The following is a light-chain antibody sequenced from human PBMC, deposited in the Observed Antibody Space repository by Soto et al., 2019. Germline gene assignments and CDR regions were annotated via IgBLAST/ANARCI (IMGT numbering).Light chain of an antibody. V-gene: IGLV2-8*01. CDR3: SSYAGSNNLAYV. CDR2: EVT. Sequence: QSVLTQPPSASGSPGQSVTISCTGTSSDVGGYDFVSWYQQHPGKVPKLIIYEVTTRPSLVPDRFSGSKSGNTASLTVSGLQADDEADYYCSSYAGSNNLAYVFGTGTKVTVL. CDR1: SSDVGGYDF. J-gene: IGLJ1*01.